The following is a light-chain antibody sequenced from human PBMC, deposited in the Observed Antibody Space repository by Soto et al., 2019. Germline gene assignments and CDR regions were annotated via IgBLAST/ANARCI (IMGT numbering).Light chain of an antibody. CDR3: LQDYNYPWT. J-gene: IGKJ1*01. Sequence: IHMTLSPSTLSASVGSRVTITCRASQSISSWLAWYQQRQGKAPKLLIFGATTLQSGVPSRFSASGSGPDFNLTISSLQTEDFATYYCLQDYNYPWTFGQGTKVDIK. CDR2: GAT. V-gene: IGKV1-6*01. CDR1: QSISSW.